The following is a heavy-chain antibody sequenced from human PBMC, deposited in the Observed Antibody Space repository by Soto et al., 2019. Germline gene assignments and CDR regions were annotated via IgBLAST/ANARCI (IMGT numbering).Heavy chain of an antibody. J-gene: IGHJ4*02. D-gene: IGHD6-13*01. CDR1: GYTFTSYA. Sequence: QVQLVQSGAEEKKPGASVKVSCKASGYTFTSYAMHWVRQAPGQRLEWMGWINAGNGNRKYSQKFQGRVTITRDTSATTAYMELSSLRPEDTAVYYCASDVAAADYWGQGTLVTVSS. CDR2: INAGNGNR. CDR3: ASDVAAADY. V-gene: IGHV1-3*05.